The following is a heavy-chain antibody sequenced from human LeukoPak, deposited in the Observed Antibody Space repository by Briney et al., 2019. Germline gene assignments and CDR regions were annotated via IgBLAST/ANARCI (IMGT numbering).Heavy chain of an antibody. V-gene: IGHV3-NL1*01. CDR1: GFTFDDYA. CDR2: IYSGGST. CDR3: AKDGPPHCGGDCYPGDY. J-gene: IGHJ4*02. Sequence: GGSLRLSCAASGFTFDDYAMHWVRQAPGKGLEWVSVIYSGGSTYYADSVKGRFTISRDNSKNTLYLQMNSLRAEDTAVYYCAKDGPPHCGGDCYPGDYWGQGTLVTVSS. D-gene: IGHD2-21*02.